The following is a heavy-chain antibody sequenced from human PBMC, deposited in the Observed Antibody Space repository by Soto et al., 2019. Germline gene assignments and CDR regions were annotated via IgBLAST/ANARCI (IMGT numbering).Heavy chain of an antibody. CDR3: AGTTSLQWYYMDV. CDR2: TYYRSRWYN. V-gene: IGHV6-1*01. Sequence: SQTLSLTCAISGDSVSSNSAAWNWIWQSPSRGLEWLGRTYYRSRWYNDYAVSVKSRITINPDTSKNQFSLHLNSVTPEDTAVDYCAGTTSLQWYYMDVWGKGTTVTVSS. J-gene: IGHJ6*03. CDR1: GDSVSSNSAA. D-gene: IGHD1-7*01.